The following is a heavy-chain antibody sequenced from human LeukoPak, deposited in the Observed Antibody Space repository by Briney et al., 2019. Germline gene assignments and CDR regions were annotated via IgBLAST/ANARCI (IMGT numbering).Heavy chain of an antibody. CDR2: INPNSGAT. CDR3: ARDFGRYSGYDFDF. D-gene: IGHD5-12*01. CDR1: GYTFTFYF. V-gene: IGHV1-2*02. J-gene: IGHJ4*02. Sequence: GASVTVSFTASGYTFTFYFMHWMRQAPGQGLEWMAWINPNSGATNYAPKFQGRVTLTRDTSITTAYMELSRLRSDDTAVYYCARDFGRYSGYDFDFWGQGTLVTVSS.